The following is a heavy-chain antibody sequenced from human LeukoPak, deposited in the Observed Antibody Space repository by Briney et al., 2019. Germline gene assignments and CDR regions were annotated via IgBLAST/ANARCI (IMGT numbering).Heavy chain of an antibody. J-gene: IGHJ4*02. CDR3: ARAPRDYYDSSGYSYYFDY. CDR1: GYTFTGYY. V-gene: IGHV1-2*04. D-gene: IGHD3-22*01. Sequence: ASVKVSCKASGYTFTGYYMHWVRQAPGQGLEWMGWINPNSGGTNYAQKFQGWVTMTRDTSISTAYMELSRLRSDDMAVYYCARAPRDYYDSSGYSYYFDYWGQGTLVTVSS. CDR2: INPNSGGT.